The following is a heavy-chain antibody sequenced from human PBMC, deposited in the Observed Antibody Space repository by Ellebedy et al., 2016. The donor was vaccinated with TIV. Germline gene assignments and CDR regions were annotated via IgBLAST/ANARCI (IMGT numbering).Heavy chain of an antibody. V-gene: IGHV3-30*01. D-gene: IGHD4-17*01. CDR1: GFTFSSYA. Sequence: GESLKISCAASGFTFSSYAMHWVRQAPGKGLEWVAVISYDGSNKYYADSVKGRFTISRDNSKNTLYLQMNSLRAEDTAVYYCARTTVTNGRDYWGQGTLVTVSS. CDR3: ARTTVTNGRDY. J-gene: IGHJ4*02. CDR2: ISYDGSNK.